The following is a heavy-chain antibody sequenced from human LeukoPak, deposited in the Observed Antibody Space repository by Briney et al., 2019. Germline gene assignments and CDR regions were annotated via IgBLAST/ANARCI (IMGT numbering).Heavy chain of an antibody. CDR2: IYPSDSDT. V-gene: IGHV5-51*01. CDR1: GYNFASYW. J-gene: IGHJ4*02. D-gene: IGHD5-24*01. CDR3: ARLSAMATLCYFDN. Sequence: PGESLKISCKGSGYNFASYWIGWVRQMPGEGLEWMGIIYPSDSDTRYSPSFRGRVTISADKSISTAYLQWSSLKATDTAMYYCARLSAMATLCYFDNWGQGTVVTVSS.